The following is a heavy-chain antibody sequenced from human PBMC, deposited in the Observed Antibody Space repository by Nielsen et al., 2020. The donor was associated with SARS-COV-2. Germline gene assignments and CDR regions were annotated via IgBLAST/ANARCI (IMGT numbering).Heavy chain of an antibody. CDR3: ATGAAAGTQNWFDP. D-gene: IGHD6-13*01. Sequence: ASVKVSCKTSGYTFTNYYMHWVRQAPGQGPEWMGIINPSGGSSSYAQKFQGRVTMTRDTSISTVYMELSSLRSEDTAVYYCATGAAAGTQNWFDPWGQGTLVTVSS. CDR1: GYTFTNYY. V-gene: IGHV1-46*01. CDR2: INPSGGSS. J-gene: IGHJ5*02.